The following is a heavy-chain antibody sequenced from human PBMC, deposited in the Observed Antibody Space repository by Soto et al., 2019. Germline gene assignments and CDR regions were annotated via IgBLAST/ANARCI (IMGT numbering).Heavy chain of an antibody. Sequence: QSQTLSLTCAISGDSVSSNSAAWNWVRQSPSRGLEWLGRTYYRSKWYNDYAVSVKSRITINPDTSKNQFSLQLNSVTPEDTAVYYCARVDNLKEHIAAAGKAHYYYGMDVWGQGTTVTVSS. J-gene: IGHJ6*02. CDR3: ARVDNLKEHIAAAGKAHYYYGMDV. V-gene: IGHV6-1*01. D-gene: IGHD6-13*01. CDR1: GDSVSSNSAA. CDR2: TYYRSKWYN.